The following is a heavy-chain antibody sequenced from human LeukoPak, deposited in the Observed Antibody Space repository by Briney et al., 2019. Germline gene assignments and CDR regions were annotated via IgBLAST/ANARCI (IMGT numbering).Heavy chain of an antibody. J-gene: IGHJ4*02. CDR2: ISGSGGST. D-gene: IGHD3-9*01. CDR1: GFTFSSYA. Sequence: GGSLRLSCAASGFTFSSYAMSWVRQAPGKGLEWVSAISGSGGSTYYADSVKGRFTVSRDNSKNTLYLQMNSLRAEDTAVYYCAKVHYDILTGYTTLWYFDYWGQGTLVTVSS. V-gene: IGHV3-23*01. CDR3: AKVHYDILTGYTTLWYFDY.